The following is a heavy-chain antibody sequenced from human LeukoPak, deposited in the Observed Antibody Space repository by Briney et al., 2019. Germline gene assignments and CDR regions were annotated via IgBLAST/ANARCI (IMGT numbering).Heavy chain of an antibody. V-gene: IGHV3-20*04. CDR1: GFTFDDYG. J-gene: IGHJ6*03. CDR3: ARVEGSESNEVYYYYMDV. D-gene: IGHD3-10*01. CDR2: ICWNGGST. Sequence: PGGSLRLSCAASGFTFDDYGMSWVPQAPEKGLERVSGICWNGGSTAYSDSVKGRFTISRDNAKNSLYLQMNSLRAEDTALYYCARVEGSESNEVYYYYMDVWGKGATVTVSS.